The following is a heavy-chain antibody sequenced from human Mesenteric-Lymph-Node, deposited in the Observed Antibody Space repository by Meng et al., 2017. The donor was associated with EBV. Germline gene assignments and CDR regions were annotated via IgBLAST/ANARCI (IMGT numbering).Heavy chain of an antibody. J-gene: IGHJ5*02. Sequence: QGQFVQSGSEVKKPGASVKVSCKASGYTFTSYAMHWVRQAPGQRLEWMGWINVGKGDTKYSQKFQGRVTITRDTSASTAYMELSSLRSEDTAVYYCARDSSGDSRFFDPWGQGTLVTVSS. CDR3: ARDSSGDSRFFDP. CDR2: INVGKGDT. V-gene: IGHV1-3*01. CDR1: GYTFTSYA. D-gene: IGHD6-19*01.